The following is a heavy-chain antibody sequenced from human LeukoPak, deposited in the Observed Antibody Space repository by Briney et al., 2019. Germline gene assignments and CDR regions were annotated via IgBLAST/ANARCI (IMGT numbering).Heavy chain of an antibody. CDR3: GRDSDWADHTRY. CDR1: ILMFLADR. CDR2: INWNGGRT. J-gene: IGHJ4*02. Sequence: GGSLIFCIATSILMFLADRMSLVRQAPGKGLEWVSGINWNGGRTGYADSVKGRFTISRDNAKNSLYLQMNSLRAEDTALYYCGRDSDWADHTRYWGQGTLVTVSS. D-gene: IGHD3-9*01. V-gene: IGHV3-20*03.